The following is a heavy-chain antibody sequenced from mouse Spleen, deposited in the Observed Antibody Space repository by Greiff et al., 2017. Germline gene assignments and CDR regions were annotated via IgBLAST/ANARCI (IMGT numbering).Heavy chain of an antibody. CDR3: ARHDPYAMDY. CDR1: GFTFSSYT. V-gene: IGHV5-9*04. J-gene: IGHJ4*01. CDR2: ISSGGGNT. Sequence: EVKLMESGGGLVKPGGSLKLSCAASGFTFSSYTMSWVRQTPAKRLEWVATISSGGGNTYYPDSVKGRFTISRDNARNTLYLQMSSLRSEDTAMYYCARHDPYAMDYWGQGTSVTVSS.